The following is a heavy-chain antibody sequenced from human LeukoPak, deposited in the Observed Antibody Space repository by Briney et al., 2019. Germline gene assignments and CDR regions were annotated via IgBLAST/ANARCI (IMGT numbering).Heavy chain of an antibody. CDR1: GGSISSGDYY. J-gene: IGHJ4*02. Sequence: SETLSLTCTVSGGSISSGDYYWSWIRQPPGKGLEWIGYIYYSGSTYYNPSLKSRVNISPDTSKNRFSLKLSSVTAADTAVYYCARVDRWLYYFDYWGQGTLVTVSS. V-gene: IGHV4-30-4*01. D-gene: IGHD5-12*01. CDR3: ARVDRWLYYFDY. CDR2: IYYSGST.